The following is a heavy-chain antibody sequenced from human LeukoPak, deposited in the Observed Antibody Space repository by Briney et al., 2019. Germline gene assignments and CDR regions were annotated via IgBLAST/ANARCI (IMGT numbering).Heavy chain of an antibody. CDR1: GGSISSGGFS. Sequence: PSQTLSLTCAVSGGSISSGGFSWSWIRQPPGKGLEWIGYIHHSGSTYYNPSLKSRVTISVDRSKNQFSLKLSSVTAADTAVYYCARDYGGNVADYWGQGTLVTVSS. V-gene: IGHV4-30-2*01. J-gene: IGHJ4*02. CDR2: IHHSGST. CDR3: ARDYGGNVADY. D-gene: IGHD4-23*01.